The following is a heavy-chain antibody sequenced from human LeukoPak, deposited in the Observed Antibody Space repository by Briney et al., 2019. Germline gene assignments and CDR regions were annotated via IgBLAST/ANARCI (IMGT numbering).Heavy chain of an antibody. CDR2: IYYSGST. CDR1: GGSISSYY. J-gene: IGHJ4*02. V-gene: IGHV4-59*01. D-gene: IGHD3-10*01. CDR3: ARGRDYYGSGSYLFDY. Sequence: SETLSLTCTVSGGSISSYYWSWIRQPPGKGLEWIGYIYYSGSTNYNPSLKSRVTISVDTSKNQFSLKLSSVTAADTAVYYCARGRDYYGSGSYLFDYWGQGTLVTVSS.